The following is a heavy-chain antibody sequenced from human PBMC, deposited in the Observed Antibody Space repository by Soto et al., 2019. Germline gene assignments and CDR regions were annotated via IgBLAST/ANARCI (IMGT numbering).Heavy chain of an antibody. CDR3: ASRKSSPYFGY. J-gene: IGHJ4*02. V-gene: IGHV4-59*08. D-gene: IGHD3-10*01. CDR2: ISYSGST. Sequence: SETLSLTCTVSGGSINNYYWIWIRQSPAKGLEWIGHISYSGSTDYNPSLKSRITFSIDTSRNQFSLKLSSVTAADTAVYYCASRKSSPYFGYWGQGTLVTVSS. CDR1: GGSINNYY.